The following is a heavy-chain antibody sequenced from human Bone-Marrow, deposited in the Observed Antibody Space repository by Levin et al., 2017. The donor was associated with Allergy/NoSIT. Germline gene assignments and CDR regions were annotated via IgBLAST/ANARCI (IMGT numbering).Heavy chain of an antibody. CDR2: INHSGNT. D-gene: IGHD4-23*01. V-gene: IGHV4-34*01. CDR1: GASFSANY. CDR3: ARPVGK. Sequence: GSLRLSCAVYGASFSANYWSWFRQPPGKGLEWIGEINHSGNTNYNPSFKSRVTMSVDTSRNRFSLKLSSVTAADTAVYYCARPVGKWGQGTLVTVSS. J-gene: IGHJ4*02.